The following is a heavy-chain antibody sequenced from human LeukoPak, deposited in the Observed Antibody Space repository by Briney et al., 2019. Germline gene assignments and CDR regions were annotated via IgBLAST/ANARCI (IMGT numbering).Heavy chain of an antibody. J-gene: IGHJ4*02. CDR1: GGTFSSYA. Sequence: ASVKVSCKASGGTFSSYAISWVRQAPGQGLEWMGGIIPIFGTANYAQKFQGRVTITADESTSTAYMELSSLRSEDTAVYYCARVAPYCSSTSCHVIDYWGQGTLVTVSS. D-gene: IGHD2-2*01. V-gene: IGHV1-69*13. CDR3: ARVAPYCSSTSCHVIDY. CDR2: IIPIFGTA.